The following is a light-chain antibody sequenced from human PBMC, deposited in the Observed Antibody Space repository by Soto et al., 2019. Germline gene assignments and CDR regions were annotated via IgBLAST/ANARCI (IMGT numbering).Light chain of an antibody. CDR3: QHRKNWLLT. CDR2: DAA. V-gene: IGKV3-11*01. J-gene: IGKJ4*01. CDR1: QSISHY. Sequence: EIVLTQSPATLSLSPGEGATLSCRASQSISHYLAWYQQKPGQAPRLLIYDAANRATGIPARFSGSGSGTDFTLIISSLEPEDFAVYWCQHRKNWLLTFGGGTKVEVK.